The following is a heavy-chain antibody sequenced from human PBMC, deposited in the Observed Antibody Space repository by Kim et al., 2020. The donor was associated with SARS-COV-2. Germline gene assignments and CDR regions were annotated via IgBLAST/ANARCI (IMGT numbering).Heavy chain of an antibody. J-gene: IGHJ3*02. CDR2: INHSGST. Sequence: SETLSLTCAVYGGSFSGYYWSWIRQPPGKGLEWIGEINHSGSTNYNPSLKSRVTISVDTSKNQFSLKLSSVTAADTAVYYCARGGAARPDFSIFRRGALDAFDIWGQGTMVTVSS. CDR3: ARGGAARPDFSIFRRGALDAFDI. V-gene: IGHV4-34*01. CDR1: GGSFSGYY. D-gene: IGHD6-6*01.